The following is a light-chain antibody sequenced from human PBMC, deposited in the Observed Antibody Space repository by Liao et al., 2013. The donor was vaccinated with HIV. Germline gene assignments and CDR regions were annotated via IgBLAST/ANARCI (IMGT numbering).Light chain of an antibody. CDR3: QVWDSSSDHVV. CDR1: SIGRRS. V-gene: IGLV3-21*04. CDR2: SDS. Sequence: SYVLTQPPSMSVAPGKTATIICGGSSIGRRSVHWYQQRPGQAPVLVIYSDSDRPSGIPERFSGSNSGTAATLTISRVEAGDEADYYCQVWDSSSDHVVFGGGTKLTVL. J-gene: IGLJ2*01.